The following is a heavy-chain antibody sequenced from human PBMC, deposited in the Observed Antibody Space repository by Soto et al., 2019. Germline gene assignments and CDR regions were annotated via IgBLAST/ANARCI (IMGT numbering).Heavy chain of an antibody. CDR3: AKADGEQWLIPHLDN. D-gene: IGHD6-19*01. Sequence: EVQLLESGGGVVQPVGSLRLSCEASGFNFKKFAMGWVRQAPGEGLEWVSGISCCGGSTSYADSVKGRFTLARDDSKNTLSLHLNSLRFEDTARYFCAKADGEQWLIPHLDNWGQGTLVTVS. CDR1: GFNFKKFA. V-gene: IGHV3-23*01. CDR2: ISCCGGST. J-gene: IGHJ4*02.